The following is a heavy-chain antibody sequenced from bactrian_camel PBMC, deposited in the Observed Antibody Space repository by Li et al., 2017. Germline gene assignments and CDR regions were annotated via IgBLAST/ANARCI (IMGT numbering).Heavy chain of an antibody. Sequence: VQLVESGGGLVRPGGSLTLSCVASGSIFSNYDMSWVRQVPGEGLEWVSTILNGGASTDYTDSVKGRFTISRDNAKNMVYLQLNSLKTDDTAMYYCADLDGHYWGQGTQVTV. CDR2: ILNGGAST. J-gene: IGHJ4*01. V-gene: IGHV3S40*01. CDR3: ADLDGHY. CDR1: GSIFSNYD.